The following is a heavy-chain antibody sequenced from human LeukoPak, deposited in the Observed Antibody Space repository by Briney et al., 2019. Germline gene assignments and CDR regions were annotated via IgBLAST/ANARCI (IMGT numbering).Heavy chain of an antibody. J-gene: IGHJ4*02. CDR1: GFTFSSYA. CDR3: ARHLNYYLDY. Sequence: GGPLRLSCAASGFTFSSYAMSWVRQAPGKGLEWVSATSASGSSTYYADSVKGRFTISRDNSKNTLYLQMNSLRAEDTAVYYCARHLNYYLDYWGQGTLVTVSS. D-gene: IGHD3-10*01. CDR2: TSASGSST. V-gene: IGHV3-23*01.